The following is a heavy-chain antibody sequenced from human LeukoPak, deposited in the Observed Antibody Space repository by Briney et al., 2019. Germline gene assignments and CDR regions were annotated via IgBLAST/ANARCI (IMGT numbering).Heavy chain of an antibody. CDR1: GGSISSYY. D-gene: IGHD3-10*01. CDR3: ARGGTLWYFQH. V-gene: IGHV4-59*01. J-gene: IGHJ1*01. CDR2: IYYSGST. Sequence: PSETLSLTCTVSGGSISSYYWSWIRLPPGKGLEWIGCIYYSGSTNYNPSLKSRVTISVDTSRNQFSLRLSSVTAADTAVYYCARGGTLWYFQHWGQGTLVTVSS.